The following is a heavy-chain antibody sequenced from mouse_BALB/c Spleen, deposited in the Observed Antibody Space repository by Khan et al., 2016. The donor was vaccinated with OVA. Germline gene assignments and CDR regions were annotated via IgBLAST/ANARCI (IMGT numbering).Heavy chain of an antibody. D-gene: IGHD1-1*01. CDR3: AGGGYGSPFAY. CDR1: GYTFTSFW. V-gene: IGHV1S127*01. J-gene: IGHJ3*01. CDR2: IDPSKSET. Sequence: QVQLQQSGPELVRPGASVKMSCKASGYTFTSFWIHWVKQRPGQDLEWIGMIDPSKSETRLNQKFTDKATLNVDKSSNTAHMQLSRLTSEGSAVSYCAGGGYGSPFAYGGQGTLVTVSA.